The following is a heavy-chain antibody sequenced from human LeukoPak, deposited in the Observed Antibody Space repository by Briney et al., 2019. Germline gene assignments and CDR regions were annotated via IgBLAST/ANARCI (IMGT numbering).Heavy chain of an antibody. CDR3: AREIEGYSGYFDY. V-gene: IGHV4-39*07. D-gene: IGHD6-13*01. CDR1: GGSISSSSYY. J-gene: IGHJ4*02. CDR2: IYYSGST. Sequence: SETLSLTCTVSGGSISSSSYYWGWIRQPPGKGLEWIGSIYYSGSTYYNPSLKSRVTISVDTSKNQFSLKLSSVTAADTAVYYCAREIEGYSGYFDYWGQGTLVTVSS.